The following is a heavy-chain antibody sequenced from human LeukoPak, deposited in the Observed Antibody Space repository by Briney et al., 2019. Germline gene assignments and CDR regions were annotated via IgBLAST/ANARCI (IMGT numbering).Heavy chain of an antibody. CDR3: ARDCSSTTCYRY. D-gene: IGHD2-2*01. Sequence: ASVKVSCKASGYTFTGYYIHWVRQAPGQGLEWMGWINPNSGGTNHAQKFQDRVTMTRDTSISTAYMELSRLRSDDTAVYYCARDCSSTTCYRYWGQGTLVTVSP. V-gene: IGHV1-2*02. CDR1: GYTFTGYY. CDR2: INPNSGGT. J-gene: IGHJ4*02.